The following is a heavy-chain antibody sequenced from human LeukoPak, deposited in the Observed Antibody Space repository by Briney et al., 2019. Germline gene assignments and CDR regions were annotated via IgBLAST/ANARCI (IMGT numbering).Heavy chain of an antibody. CDR2: ISSSSSTI. J-gene: IGHJ4*02. D-gene: IGHD2-2*02. CDR3: AREGHVIPFDY. Sequence: GGSLRLSCAASRFTFSSYSMNWVRQAPGKGLEWVSYISSSSSTIYYADSVKGRFTISRDNAKNSLYLQMSSLRDEDTAVYYCAREGHVIPFDYWGQGTLVTVSS. CDR1: RFTFSSYS. V-gene: IGHV3-48*02.